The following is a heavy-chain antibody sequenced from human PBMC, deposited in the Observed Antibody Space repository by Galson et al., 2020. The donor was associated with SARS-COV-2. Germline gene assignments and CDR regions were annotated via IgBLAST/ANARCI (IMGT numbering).Heavy chain of an antibody. CDR1: GGSISSGGYY. J-gene: IGHJ3*02. CDR3: ARDRGYCSSTSCYGVKAFDI. CDR2: IYYSGST. V-gene: IGHV4-31*03. D-gene: IGHD2-2*01. Sequence: SETLSLTCTVSGGSISSGGYYWSWIRQHPGKGLEWIGYIYYSGSTYYNPSLKSRVTISVDTSKNQFSLKLSSVTAADTAVYYCARDRGYCSSTSCYGVKAFDIWGQGTMVTVSS.